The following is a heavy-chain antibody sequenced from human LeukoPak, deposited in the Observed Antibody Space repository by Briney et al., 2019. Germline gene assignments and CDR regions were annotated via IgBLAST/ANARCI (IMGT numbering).Heavy chain of an antibody. J-gene: IGHJ5*02. V-gene: IGHV1-18*01. D-gene: IGHD4-17*01. CDR3: ARTSPYVVNGDYEGWFDP. CDR2: ISTYNGNT. CDR1: GYTFNSYG. Sequence: ASVKVSCKASGYTFNSYGISWVRQAPGQGLEWMGWISTYNGNTNFAQKLQGRVTMTTDTSTSTAYMELWSLRSDDTAVYYCARTSPYVVNGDYEGWFDPWGQGTLVTVSS.